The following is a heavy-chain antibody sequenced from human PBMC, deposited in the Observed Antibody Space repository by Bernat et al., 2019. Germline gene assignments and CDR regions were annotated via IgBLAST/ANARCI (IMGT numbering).Heavy chain of an antibody. D-gene: IGHD2-15*01. V-gene: IGHV3-53*01. CDR1: GFTVSSNY. CDR2: IYSGGST. J-gene: IGHJ1*01. Sequence: EVQLVESGGGLIQPGGPLRLSCSASGFTVSSNYMSWVRQAPGKGREWVSVIYSGGSTYYADSVKGRFTITRDNSKNTLYLQMNSLRAEDTAVYYRAHIGYGSGGSCLGEPTEYFQHWGQGTLVTVSS. CDR3: AHIGYGSGGSCLGEPTEYFQH.